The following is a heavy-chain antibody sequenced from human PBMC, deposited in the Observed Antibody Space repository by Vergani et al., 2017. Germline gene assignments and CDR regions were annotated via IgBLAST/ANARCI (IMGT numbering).Heavy chain of an antibody. CDR1: GGTFSSYA. J-gene: IGHJ3*02. CDR3: AREGGYSYGYYAFDI. V-gene: IGHV1-69*04. D-gene: IGHD5-18*01. CDR2: IIPILGIA. Sequence: QVQLVQSGAEVKKPGSSVKVSCKASGGTFSSYAISWVRQAPGQGLEWMGRIIPILGIANYAQKFQGRVTITADKSPSTAYMELSSLRSEDTAVYYCAREGGYSYGYYAFDIWGQGTMVTVSS.